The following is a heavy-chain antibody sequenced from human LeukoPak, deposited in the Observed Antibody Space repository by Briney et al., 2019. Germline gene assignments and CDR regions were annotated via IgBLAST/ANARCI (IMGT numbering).Heavy chain of an antibody. CDR3: ARLDHGGNSYYYGMDV. V-gene: IGHV5-51*01. J-gene: IGHJ6*02. Sequence: GESLKISCRGSGYSFINYWIAWVRQMPGKGLEWMGTIYSGDSETRYSPSFQGQVTISADKSISTASLQWSSLKASDTAIYYCARLDHGGNSYYYGMDVWGPGTTVTVSS. CDR1: GYSFINYW. D-gene: IGHD4-23*01. CDR2: IYSGDSET.